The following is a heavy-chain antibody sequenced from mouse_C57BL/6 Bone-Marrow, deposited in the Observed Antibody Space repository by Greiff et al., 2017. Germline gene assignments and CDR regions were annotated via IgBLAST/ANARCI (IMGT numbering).Heavy chain of an antibody. CDR3: ARDTYYCDY. J-gene: IGHJ2*01. CDR1: GYTFTSYW. V-gene: IGHV1-69*01. D-gene: IGHD2-10*02. Sequence: QVQLKQPGAELVMPGASVKLSCKASGYTFTSYWMHWVKQRPGQGLEWIGEIDPSDSYTNYNQKFKGKSTLTVDKSSSTAYMQLSSLTSEDSAVDYCARDTYYCDYWGKGTTLTVSS. CDR2: IDPSDSYT.